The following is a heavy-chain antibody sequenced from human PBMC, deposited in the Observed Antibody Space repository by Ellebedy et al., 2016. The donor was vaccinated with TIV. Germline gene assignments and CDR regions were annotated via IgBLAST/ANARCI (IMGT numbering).Heavy chain of an antibody. CDR3: SFSLLVPY. Sequence: PGGSLRLSCAASGFTFSSYWMNRVRQAQGKGLEWVANIKQDGSEKYYVDSVKVRFTISRDNTKNSLYLQMNSLRAEDTAVYYCSFSLLVPYWGQGTLVTVSS. CDR2: IKQDGSEK. J-gene: IGHJ4*02. CDR1: GFTFSSYW. D-gene: IGHD6-13*01. V-gene: IGHV3-7*03.